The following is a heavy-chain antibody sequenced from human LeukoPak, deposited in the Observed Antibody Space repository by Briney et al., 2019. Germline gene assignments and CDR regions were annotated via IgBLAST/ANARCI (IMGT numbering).Heavy chain of an antibody. CDR2: INHSGST. CDR3: ARGHSNYFYYYYGMDV. D-gene: IGHD4-11*01. Sequence: SETLSLTCAVYGGSFSGYYWSWIRQPPGKGLEWIGEINHSGSTNYNPSLKSRVTISVDTSKNQFSLKLSSVTAADTAVYYCARGHSNYFYYYYGMDVWGLGTTVTVSS. V-gene: IGHV4-34*01. CDR1: GGSFSGYY. J-gene: IGHJ6*02.